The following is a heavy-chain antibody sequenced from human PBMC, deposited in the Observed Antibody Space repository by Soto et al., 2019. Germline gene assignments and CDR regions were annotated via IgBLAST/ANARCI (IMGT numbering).Heavy chain of an antibody. J-gene: IGHJ6*02. Sequence: QVQLVQSGAEVKKPGSSVNVSCKASGGTFSSYAISWVRQAPGQGLEWMGGIIPIFGPPNYAQRFQDRVTITADESTSTAYMEVSSLTSEDTAVYYCSKDRRGRDGYNFGTRYYYGMDVWGQGTTVTVSS. V-gene: IGHV1-69*01. CDR3: SKDRRGRDGYNFGTRYYYGMDV. CDR1: GGTFSSYA. D-gene: IGHD5-12*01. CDR2: IIPIFGPP.